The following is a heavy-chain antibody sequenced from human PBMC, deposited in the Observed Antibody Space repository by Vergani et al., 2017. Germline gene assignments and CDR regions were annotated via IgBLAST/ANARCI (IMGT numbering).Heavy chain of an antibody. CDR3: GSLRKEQLQPPDY. Sequence: EVQLVQSGAGGTKPGESLKISCKCSGYSFTTYWIGWVRQIPGKGLEWIGIIYPGDSDNIYSPSFQGHVPISVDKSINTAYRQWNTLKASDTAVYYCGSLRKEQLQPPDYWGQGTLVTVSS. CDR1: GYSFTTYW. J-gene: IGHJ4*02. V-gene: IGHV5-51*03. D-gene: IGHD1/OR15-1a*01. CDR2: IYPGDSDN.